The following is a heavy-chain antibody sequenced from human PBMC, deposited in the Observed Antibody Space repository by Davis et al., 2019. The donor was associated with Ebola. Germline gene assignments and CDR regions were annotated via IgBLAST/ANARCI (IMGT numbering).Heavy chain of an antibody. J-gene: IGHJ4*02. CDR1: GYTLTELA. D-gene: IGHD5-18*01. CDR2: FDPEDGKT. CDR3: ARGILAEGLDS. V-gene: IGHV1-24*01. Sequence: ASVKVSCKVSGYTLTELAMHWVRQAPGKGLEWMGHFDPEDGKTFYAQNFQGRVTITADKSTSTVYMELSSLRSEDTAVYYCARGILAEGLDSWGQGTLVTVSS.